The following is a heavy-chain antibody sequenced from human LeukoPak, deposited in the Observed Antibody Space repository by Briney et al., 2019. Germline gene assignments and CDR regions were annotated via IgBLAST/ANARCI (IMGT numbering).Heavy chain of an antibody. V-gene: IGHV1-69*04. Sequence: ASVKVSCKASGGTFSSYAISWVRQAPGQGLEWMGRIIPILGIANYAQKFRGRVTITADKSTSTAYMELSSLRSEDTAVYYCARLLGDSSGWKNFDYWGQGTLVTVSS. D-gene: IGHD6-19*01. J-gene: IGHJ4*02. CDR3: ARLLGDSSGWKNFDY. CDR2: IIPILGIA. CDR1: GGTFSSYA.